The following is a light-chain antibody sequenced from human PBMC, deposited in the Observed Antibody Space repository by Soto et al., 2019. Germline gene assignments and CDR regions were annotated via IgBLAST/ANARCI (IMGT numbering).Light chain of an antibody. CDR1: QDITND. CDR2: EAS. V-gene: IGKV1-33*01. Sequence: DIQMTQSPSSLSASVGDRVTITCQASQDITNDLNWYQQKPGKAPKVLIYEASNLKTGVPSRFSGSGSGTDFTFTISSLQPEAIATYFCQQYDNVPLTFGGGTKVEIK. J-gene: IGKJ4*01. CDR3: QQYDNVPLT.